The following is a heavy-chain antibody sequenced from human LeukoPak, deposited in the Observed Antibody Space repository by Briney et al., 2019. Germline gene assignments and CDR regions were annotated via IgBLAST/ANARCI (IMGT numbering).Heavy chain of an antibody. CDR1: GFTFSNSA. D-gene: IGHD5-24*01. CDR3: VKSAGKDGYRDSFDM. Sequence: GGSLRLSCAASGFTFSNSALNWVRQAPGKGLEWASTIANSGDNTYYADSVKGRFTISRDNFRNTLYLQMNSLRAEDTAVYYCVKSAGKDGYRDSFDMWGQGTVVTVSS. J-gene: IGHJ3*02. V-gene: IGHV3-23*01. CDR2: IANSGDNT.